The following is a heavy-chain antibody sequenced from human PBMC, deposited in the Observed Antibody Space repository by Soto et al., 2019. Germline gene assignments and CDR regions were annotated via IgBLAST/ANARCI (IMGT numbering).Heavy chain of an antibody. CDR1: GGSFSGYY. CDR2: INHSGST. J-gene: IGHJ6*02. V-gene: IGHV4-34*01. CDR3: ARVSGSYYYGMDV. Sequence: SETLSLTCAVYGGSFSGYYWSWIRQPPGKGLEWIGEINHSGSTNYNPSLKSRVTISVDTSKNQFSLKLTSVTAADTAVYYCARVSGSYYYGMDVWGQGTTVTVSS. D-gene: IGHD1-26*01.